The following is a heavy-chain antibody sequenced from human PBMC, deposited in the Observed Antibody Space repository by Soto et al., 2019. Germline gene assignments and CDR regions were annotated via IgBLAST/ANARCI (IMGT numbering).Heavy chain of an antibody. Sequence: PSETLSLTCTVSGGSISSYYWSWIRQPPGRGLEWIGYIYYSGSTNYNPSLKSRVTISVDTSKNQFSLKLSSVTAADTAVYYCARGASELGKLNYFDYWGQGTLVTVSS. V-gene: IGHV4-59*01. D-gene: IGHD7-27*01. CDR3: ARGASELGKLNYFDY. J-gene: IGHJ4*02. CDR2: IYYSGST. CDR1: GGSISSYY.